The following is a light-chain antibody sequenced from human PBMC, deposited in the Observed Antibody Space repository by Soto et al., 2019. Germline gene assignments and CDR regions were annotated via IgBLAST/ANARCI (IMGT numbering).Light chain of an antibody. Sequence: EIVLTQSPAPLSLSPGERATLSCRASQSVGNYLGWYQQKPGQAPRLLIYDASNRATGIPARFSGSGSGTDFTLTISGLEPEDFAVYYCQQRSNWPITFGQGTRLEIK. V-gene: IGKV3-11*01. J-gene: IGKJ5*01. CDR1: QSVGNY. CDR3: QQRSNWPIT. CDR2: DAS.